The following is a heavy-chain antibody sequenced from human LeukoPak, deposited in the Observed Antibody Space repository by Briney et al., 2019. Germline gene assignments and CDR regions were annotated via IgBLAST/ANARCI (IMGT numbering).Heavy chain of an antibody. V-gene: IGHV3-66*01. CDR2: MYTGGST. Sequence: PGGSLRLSCAASGFTVSSNYMSWVRQAPGKGLEWVSVMYTGGSTYYADSVKGRFTTSRDNSKNTLYLQMNSLRAEDTAVYYCAGYSGRYHYYVDVWGKGTTVTISS. J-gene: IGHJ6*03. CDR1: GFTVSSNY. CDR3: AGYSGRYHYYVDV. D-gene: IGHD1-26*01.